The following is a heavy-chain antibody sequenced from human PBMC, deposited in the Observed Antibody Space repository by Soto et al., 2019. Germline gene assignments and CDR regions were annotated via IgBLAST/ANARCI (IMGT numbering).Heavy chain of an antibody. J-gene: IGHJ4*02. CDR2: IRASGTST. Sequence: GGSLRLSCAASGFTFSSYAMAWVRQAPGKGLEWVSTIRASGTSTYYADSVEGRLSISRDNSKNTLYLQMNSLRAEDTAVYYCAKEWSDARTREKCGLVDYWGQGALVTVSS. D-gene: IGHD2-8*01. CDR1: GFTFSSYA. CDR3: AKEWSDARTREKCGLVDY. V-gene: IGHV3-23*01.